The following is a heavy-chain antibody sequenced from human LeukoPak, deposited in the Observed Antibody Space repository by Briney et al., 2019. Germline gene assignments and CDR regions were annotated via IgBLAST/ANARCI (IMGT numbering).Heavy chain of an antibody. J-gene: IGHJ4*02. CDR3: ARGIGYSSF. V-gene: IGHV3-53*01. CDR1: GFTFSSYS. D-gene: IGHD6-13*01. Sequence: GTSLRLSCAASGFTFSSYSMNWVRQAPGKGLEWVSVIYSGGSTYYGDSVKGRFTISRDNSKNTLYLQMNSLRAEDTAVYYCARGIGYSSFWGQGTLVTVSS. CDR2: IYSGGST.